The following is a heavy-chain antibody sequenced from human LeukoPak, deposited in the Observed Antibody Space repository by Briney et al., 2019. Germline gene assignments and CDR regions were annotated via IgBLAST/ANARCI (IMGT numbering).Heavy chain of an antibody. Sequence: ASVKVSCKASGGTFSGYAISWVRQAPGQGLEWMGGIIPIFGTANYAQKFQGRVTITADESTSTAYMELSSLRSEDTAVYYCARDLVGATTEAPDDYWGQGTLVTVSS. J-gene: IGHJ4*02. CDR1: GGTFSGYA. D-gene: IGHD1-26*01. V-gene: IGHV1-69*13. CDR3: ARDLVGATTEAPDDY. CDR2: IIPIFGTA.